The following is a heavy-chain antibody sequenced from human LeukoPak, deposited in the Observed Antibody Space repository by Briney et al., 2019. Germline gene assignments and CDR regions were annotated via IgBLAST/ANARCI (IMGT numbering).Heavy chain of an antibody. CDR2: NITDGSSK. D-gene: IGHD1-7*01. CDR1: GFTLSIYW. V-gene: IGHV3-74*01. Sequence: PGGSLRLPCAASGFTLSIYWMHWVRQTPGKGLEGVSHNITDGSSKNYAGSVKGRFPISRKNAKNPLYLQMNRLRDEDTAVYYRARPITGTRNGLDVWGQGTTVTVSS. CDR3: ARPITGTRNGLDV. J-gene: IGHJ6*02.